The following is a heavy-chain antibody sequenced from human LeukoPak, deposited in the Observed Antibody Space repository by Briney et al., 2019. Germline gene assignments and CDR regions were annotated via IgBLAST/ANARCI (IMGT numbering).Heavy chain of an antibody. CDR3: AKDLYSSDYYYVSAFDF. CDR1: GFTFDDYA. Sequence: GGSLRLSCAATGFTFDDYAMHWVRQAPGKGLEWVSGITWNGGSIGYADSVKGRFIISRDNAKNSLYLQMNSLRAEDTALYYCAKDLYSSDYYYVSAFDFWGQGTMVTVSS. CDR2: ITWNGGSI. V-gene: IGHV3-9*01. J-gene: IGHJ3*01. D-gene: IGHD3-22*01.